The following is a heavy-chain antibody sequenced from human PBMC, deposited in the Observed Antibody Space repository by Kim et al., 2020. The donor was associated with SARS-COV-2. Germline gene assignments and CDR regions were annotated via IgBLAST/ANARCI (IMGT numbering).Heavy chain of an antibody. J-gene: IGHJ5*02. CDR2: IYYSGST. D-gene: IGHD2-2*01. V-gene: IGHV4-31*03. CDR3: ARERGYCSSTSCYGVGWFDP. Sequence: SETLSLTCTVSGGSISSGGYYWSWIRQHPGKGLEWIGYIYYSGSTYYNPSLKSRVTISVDTSKNQFSLKLSSVTAADTAVYYCARERGYCSSTSCYGVGWFDPWGQGTLVTVSS. CDR1: GGSISSGGYY.